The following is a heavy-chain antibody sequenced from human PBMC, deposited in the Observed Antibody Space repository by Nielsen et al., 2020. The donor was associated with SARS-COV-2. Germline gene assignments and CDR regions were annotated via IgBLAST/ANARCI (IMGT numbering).Heavy chain of an antibody. Sequence: GESLKISCAASGFTFSSYAMSWVRQAPGKGLEWVSAISGSGGSTYYADSVKGRFTISRDNSKNTLYLQMNSLRAEDTAVYYCAKGGTSSGSRGRFDYWGQGTLVTVSS. V-gene: IGHV3-23*01. CDR2: ISGSGGST. D-gene: IGHD6-19*01. CDR1: GFTFSSYA. CDR3: AKGGTSSGSRGRFDY. J-gene: IGHJ4*02.